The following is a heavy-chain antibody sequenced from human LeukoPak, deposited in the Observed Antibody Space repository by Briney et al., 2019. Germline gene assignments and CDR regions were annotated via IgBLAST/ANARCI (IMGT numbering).Heavy chain of an antibody. CDR1: GGPITEYY. Sequence: PSETLSLTCSVSGGPITEYYWSWIRQPPGKGLEWIGYIYHTGSTNYSPSLKSRVTMSVDASRNQFSLKLVSVTAADTAVYYCARDRGSTGYYYLDSWGQGILVTVSS. J-gene: IGHJ4*02. V-gene: IGHV4-59*01. CDR3: ARDRGSTGYYYLDS. CDR2: IYHTGST. D-gene: IGHD6-19*01.